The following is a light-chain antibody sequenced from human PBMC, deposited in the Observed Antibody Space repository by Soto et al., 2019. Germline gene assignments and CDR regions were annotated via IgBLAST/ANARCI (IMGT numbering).Light chain of an antibody. CDR2: AAS. CDR1: QGTSSY. Sequence: DIQITQSPSSLSASVGDRVTITCRASQGTSSYLNWYQQKPWKAPKLLIYAASILQSGSPSRFSGSGSGTDFTLAISSLQPEDLATYYGQQSYCTPPHTFGNGTMLEIK. J-gene: IGKJ2*01. CDR3: QQSYCTPPHT. V-gene: IGKV1-39*01.